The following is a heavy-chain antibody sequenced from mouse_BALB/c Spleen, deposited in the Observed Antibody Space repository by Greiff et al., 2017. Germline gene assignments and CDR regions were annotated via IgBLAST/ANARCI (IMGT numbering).Heavy chain of an antibody. CDR2: INPSNGRT. CDR3: ARSLYDGYYSAWFAY. CDR1: GYTFTSYW. V-gene: IGHV1S81*02. J-gene: IGHJ3*01. D-gene: IGHD2-3*01. Sequence: VKLQQPGAELVKPGASVKLSCKASGYTFTSYWMHWVKQRPGQGLEWIGEINPSNGRTNYNEKFKSKATLTVDKSSSTAYMQLSSLTSEDSAVYYCARSLYDGYYSAWFAYWGQGTLVTVSA.